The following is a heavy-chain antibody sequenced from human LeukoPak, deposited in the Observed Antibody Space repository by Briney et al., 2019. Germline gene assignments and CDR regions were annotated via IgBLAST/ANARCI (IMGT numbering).Heavy chain of an antibody. CDR3: TKGGWVND. J-gene: IGHJ4*02. CDR1: GFTFSKLV. Sequence: GGSLRLSCAASGFTFSKLVMTWVRQAPEKGLEWVSAISESGSSTYYVDSVRGRFTISRDNSKNMLYLQMNSLRVEDTAMYYCTKGGWVNDWGQGTLVTVSS. V-gene: IGHV3-23*01. CDR2: ISESGSST. D-gene: IGHD6-19*01.